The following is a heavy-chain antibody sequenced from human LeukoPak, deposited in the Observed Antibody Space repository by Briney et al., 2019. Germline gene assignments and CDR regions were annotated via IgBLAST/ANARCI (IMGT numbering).Heavy chain of an antibody. Sequence: SETLSLTCSVSGGSISSYYWSWIRQPPGKGLEWIGEINHSGSTNYNPSLKSRVTISVDTSKNQFSLKLSSVTAADTAVYYCARGRYSSGCFDYWGQGTLVTVSS. V-gene: IGHV4-34*01. J-gene: IGHJ4*02. D-gene: IGHD6-19*01. CDR2: INHSGST. CDR3: ARGRYSSGCFDY. CDR1: GGSISSYY.